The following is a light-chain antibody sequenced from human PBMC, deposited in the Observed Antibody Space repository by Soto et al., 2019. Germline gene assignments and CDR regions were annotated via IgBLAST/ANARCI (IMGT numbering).Light chain of an antibody. CDR1: RSDVGGYNY. Sequence: ALTQPASVSGSPGQSITISCTGTRSDVGGYNYVSWYQQHPGKAPKLMIYEVSNRPSGVSNRFSGSKSGNTASLTISGLQAEDEADYYCSSYTSSSSYVFGTGTKVTVL. V-gene: IGLV2-14*01. J-gene: IGLJ1*01. CDR3: SSYTSSSSYV. CDR2: EVS.